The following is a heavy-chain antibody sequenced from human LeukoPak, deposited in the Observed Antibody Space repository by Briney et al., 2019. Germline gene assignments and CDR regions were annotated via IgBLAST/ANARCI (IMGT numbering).Heavy chain of an antibody. CDR2: INHSGST. D-gene: IGHD1-1*01. CDR1: GGPFSGYY. J-gene: IGHJ3*02. V-gene: IGHV4-34*01. CDR3: ARDWYDNSDAFDI. Sequence: MPSETLSLTCAVYGGPFSGYYWSWIRQPPGKGLEWIGEINHSGSTNYNPSLKSRVTISVDTSKNQFSLKLSSVTAADTAVYYCARDWYDNSDAFDIWGQGTMVTVSS.